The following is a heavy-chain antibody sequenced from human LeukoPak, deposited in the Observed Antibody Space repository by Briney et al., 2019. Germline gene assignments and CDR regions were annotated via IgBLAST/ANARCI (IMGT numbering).Heavy chain of an antibody. CDR1: GFTFSDYY. Sequence: KPGGSLRLSCAASGFTFSDYYMSWIRQAPGKGLEWGSYISSSGSTIYYADSVKGRFTISRDNAKNSLYLQMNSMRAEDTAVYYCARTGNYYDSSGYYTYFDYWGQGTLVTVSS. V-gene: IGHV3-11*04. CDR3: ARTGNYYDSSGYYTYFDY. D-gene: IGHD3-22*01. J-gene: IGHJ4*02. CDR2: ISSSGSTI.